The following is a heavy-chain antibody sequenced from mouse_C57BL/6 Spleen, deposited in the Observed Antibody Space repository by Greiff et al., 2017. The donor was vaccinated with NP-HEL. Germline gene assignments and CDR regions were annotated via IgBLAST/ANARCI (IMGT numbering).Heavy chain of an antibody. J-gene: IGHJ4*01. V-gene: IGHV1-69*01. D-gene: IGHD1-1*01. CDR1: GYTFTSYW. Sequence: QVQLQQPGAELVMPGASVKLSCKASGYTFTSYWMHWVKQRPGQGLEWIGEIDPSDSYTNYNQKFKGKSTLTVDKSSSTAYMQLSSLTSEDSAVYYCARTYYGSSYSDYYAMDYWGQGTSVTVSS. CDR2: IDPSDSYT. CDR3: ARTYYGSSYSDYYAMDY.